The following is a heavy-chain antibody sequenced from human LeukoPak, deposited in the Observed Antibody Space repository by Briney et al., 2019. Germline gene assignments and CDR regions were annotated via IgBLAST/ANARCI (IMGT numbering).Heavy chain of an antibody. CDR1: GYSFTSYW. V-gene: IGHV5-51*01. J-gene: IGHJ6*03. CDR3: ARLYLGYSYGYNYYYMDV. Sequence: GESLKSSCKGSGYSFTSYWIGWVRQMPGKGLEWMGIIYPGDSDTRYGPSFQGQVTISADKSISTAYLQWSSLKASDTAMYYCARLYLGYSYGYNYYYMDVWGKGTTVTVSS. D-gene: IGHD5-18*01. CDR2: IYPGDSDT.